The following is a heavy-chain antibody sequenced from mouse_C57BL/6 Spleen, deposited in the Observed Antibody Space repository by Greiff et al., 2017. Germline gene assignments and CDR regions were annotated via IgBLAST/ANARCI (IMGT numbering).Heavy chain of an antibody. J-gene: IGHJ2*01. CDR3: ARGIKGVFDY. Sequence: QVQLKESGPGLVQPSQSLSISCTASGFSLTSYGVHWVRQSPGKGLEWLGVIWSGGSTDYNAAFISRLSISKDNSKSQVFFKMNRLQADDTAIYYCARGIKGVFDYWGQGTTLTVSS. CDR1: GFSLTSYG. CDR2: IWSGGST. V-gene: IGHV2-2*01.